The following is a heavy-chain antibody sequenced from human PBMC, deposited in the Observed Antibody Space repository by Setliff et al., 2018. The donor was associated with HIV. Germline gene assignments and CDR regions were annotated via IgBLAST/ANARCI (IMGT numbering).Heavy chain of an antibody. D-gene: IGHD6-25*01. Sequence: SETLSLTCTVSGDSISSSSYYWGWLRQPPGKGLECIGNIYYSGGTDYNPSLKSRLTISLGTSKNQFSLKLTSVTAADTAIYYCARRPVLHNSGSVFDKWGQGTLVTVSS. CDR2: IYYSGGT. CDR3: ARRPVLHNSGSVFDK. CDR1: GDSISSSSYY. J-gene: IGHJ4*02. V-gene: IGHV4-39*01.